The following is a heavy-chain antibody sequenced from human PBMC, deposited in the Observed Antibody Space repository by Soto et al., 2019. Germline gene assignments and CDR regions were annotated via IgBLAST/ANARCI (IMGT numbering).Heavy chain of an antibody. V-gene: IGHV3-23*01. J-gene: IGHJ5*02. D-gene: IGHD1-26*01. CDR2: ISGSGFKK. Sequence: LRLSCAASGFIFENFGMSWVRQAPVKGLEWISSISGSGFKKYDADSVKGRFTISRDNSKSTVYLELNNLSAEDTAVYHCAKNQGVELVPLATVDWFDPWGQGSVVTVSS. CDR3: AKNQGVELVPLATVDWFDP. CDR1: GFIFENFG.